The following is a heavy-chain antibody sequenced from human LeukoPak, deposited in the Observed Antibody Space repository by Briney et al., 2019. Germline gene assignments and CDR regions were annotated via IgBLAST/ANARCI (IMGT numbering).Heavy chain of an antibody. CDR2: ISDSGGST. CDR1: GFTFSISA. CDR3: AELGITMIGGV. D-gene: IGHD3-10*02. J-gene: IGHJ6*04. Sequence: GGSLRLSCAASGFTFSISAMSWVRQAPGKGLEWVSGISDSGGSTFYADSVKGRFTISRDNSKNILYLQMNSLRAEDTAVYYCAELGITMIGGVWGKGTTVTISS. V-gene: IGHV3-23*01.